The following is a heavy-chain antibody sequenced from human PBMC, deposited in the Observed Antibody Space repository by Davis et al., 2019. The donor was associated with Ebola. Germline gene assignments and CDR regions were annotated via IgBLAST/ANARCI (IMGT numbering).Heavy chain of an antibody. CDR1: GFTFSSYG. J-gene: IGHJ4*02. CDR2: IRYDGSNK. D-gene: IGHD4/OR15-4a*01. V-gene: IGHV3-30*02. Sequence: GESLKISCAASGFTFSSYGMHWVRQAPGKGLEWVAFIRYDGSNKYYADSVKGRFTISRDNSKNTLYLQMNSLRAEDTAVYYCAKDPNYSNYAFDYWGQGTLVTVSS. CDR3: AKDPNYSNYAFDY.